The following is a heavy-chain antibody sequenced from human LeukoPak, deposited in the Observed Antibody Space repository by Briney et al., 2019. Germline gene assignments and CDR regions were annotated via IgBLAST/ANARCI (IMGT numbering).Heavy chain of an antibody. CDR3: ARARVVVPAPDRHYYLDY. V-gene: IGHV3-11*04. CDR2: ISSSGSTI. CDR1: GFTFSAYY. J-gene: IGHJ4*02. D-gene: IGHD2-2*01. Sequence: PGGSLRLSCAASGFTFSAYYMSWIRQAPGKGLEWVSYISSSGSTIYYADSVKGRFTISRDNAKNSLYLQMNSLRAEDTAVYYCARARVVVPAPDRHYYLDYWGQGTLVTVSS.